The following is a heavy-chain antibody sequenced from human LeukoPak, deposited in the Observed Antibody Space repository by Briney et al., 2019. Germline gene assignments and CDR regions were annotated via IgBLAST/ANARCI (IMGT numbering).Heavy chain of an antibody. CDR2: INPYSGDT. CDR3: ARDRTSGYIWFDL. V-gene: IGHV1-2*02. CDR1: GYTFTDNN. Sequence: ASVKVSCKASGYTFTDNNMHWVRQAPGQGGERIGCINPYSGDTNYAQMFQGRVTMTRDTSISTPYMELSRLTSDDTAMYYCARDRTSGYIWFDLWGQGTLVTVSS. J-gene: IGHJ5*02. D-gene: IGHD2-2*01.